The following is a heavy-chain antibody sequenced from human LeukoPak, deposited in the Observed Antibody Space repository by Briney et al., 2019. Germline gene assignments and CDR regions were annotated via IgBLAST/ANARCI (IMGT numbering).Heavy chain of an antibody. Sequence: SVKVSCKASGGTFTNYAISWVRQAPGQGLEWMGGIIPTFGAANYAQRFRGRVTITADESTSTAYMELSSLRAEDTAVYYCARATSFQVELNYWGQGTLVTVSS. D-gene: IGHD1-7*01. CDR2: IIPTFGAA. J-gene: IGHJ4*02. CDR1: GGTFTNYA. CDR3: ARATSFQVELNY. V-gene: IGHV1-69*01.